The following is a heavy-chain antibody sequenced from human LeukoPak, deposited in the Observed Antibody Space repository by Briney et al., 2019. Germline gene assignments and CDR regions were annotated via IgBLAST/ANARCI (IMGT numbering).Heavy chain of an antibody. D-gene: IGHD6-19*01. V-gene: IGHV1-2*06. Sequence: ASVKVSCKASEYTFTGFYMHWVRQAPGQGLEWMGRINPNSGGTTYVQNFQGRVTMTTDTSITTAYMELSRLRSDDTAVYYCARGLGEQWLVLVPAWGQGTLVTVSS. CDR3: ARGLGEQWLVLVPA. CDR1: EYTFTGFY. J-gene: IGHJ5*02. CDR2: INPNSGGT.